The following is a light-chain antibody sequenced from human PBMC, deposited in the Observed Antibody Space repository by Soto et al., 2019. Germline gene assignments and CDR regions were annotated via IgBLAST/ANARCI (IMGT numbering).Light chain of an antibody. J-gene: IGKJ1*01. CDR3: QQYGGSRWS. Sequence: EIVLTQSPGTLSLYPGERATLSCRASQSVSSTYLAWYQQKPGQAPRLLIYGASNRATGIPDRFSGSGSGTDFTLTISRLEPEDFAVYYCQQYGGSRWSFGQGTKVDIK. CDR1: QSVSSTY. V-gene: IGKV3-20*01. CDR2: GAS.